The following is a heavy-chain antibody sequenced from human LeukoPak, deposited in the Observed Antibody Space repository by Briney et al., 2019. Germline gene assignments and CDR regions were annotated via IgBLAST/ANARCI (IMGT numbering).Heavy chain of an antibody. Sequence: GGSLRLSCAASGFTFSSYGMHWVRQAPGKGLEWVAVISYDGSNKYYADSVKGRFTISRDNSKNTLYLQMNSLRAEDTAVYYCAKEGVQLWSLDHWGQGTLVTVSS. V-gene: IGHV3-30*18. J-gene: IGHJ4*02. CDR2: ISYDGSNK. CDR1: GFTFSSYG. D-gene: IGHD5-18*01. CDR3: AKEGVQLWSLDH.